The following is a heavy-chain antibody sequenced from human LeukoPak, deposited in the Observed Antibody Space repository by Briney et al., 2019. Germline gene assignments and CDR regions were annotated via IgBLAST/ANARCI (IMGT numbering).Heavy chain of an antibody. D-gene: IGHD3-22*01. CDR1: GHTFTSYY. V-gene: IGHV1-2*02. CDR3: ARGSYSDGNREDSFDP. CDR2: INPNSGGT. Sequence: ASVKVSCKASGHTFTSYYIHWVRQAPGQGLEWMGWINPNSGGTNYAQKFEGRVTMTRDTSTSTAYMELSSLRSDDTAVYYCARGSYSDGNREDSFDPWGQGTRVTVSS. J-gene: IGHJ5*02.